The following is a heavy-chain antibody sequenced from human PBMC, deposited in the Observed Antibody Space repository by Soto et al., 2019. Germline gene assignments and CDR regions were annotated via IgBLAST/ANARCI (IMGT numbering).Heavy chain of an antibody. CDR2: ISSTGSYA. CDR3: ARDSSITPRPLDY. CDR1: GFTFRDYY. J-gene: IGHJ4*02. V-gene: IGHV3-11*06. Sequence: NPGGSLRLSCAASGFTFRDYYMSWIRQAPGKGLEWVSYISSTGSYAKYADSVKGRFTISRDNAKNSLYLQMNSLRAEDTAVYYCARDSSITPRPLDYWGQGTPVTVSS. D-gene: IGHD6-6*01.